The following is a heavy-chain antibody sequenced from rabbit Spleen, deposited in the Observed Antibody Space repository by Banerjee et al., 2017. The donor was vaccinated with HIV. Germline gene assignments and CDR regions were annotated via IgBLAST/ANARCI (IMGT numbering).Heavy chain of an antibody. V-gene: IGHV1S7*01. Sequence: HLKESGGGLVQPGGSLKLSCKASGFTLSSYYMNWVRQAPGKGLEWIGYIDPVFGITYYANWVNGRFSISRDNAQNTVFLQMTSLTAADTAPYFCARYGSCGSYFALWGPVTLVTVS. CDR3: ARYGSCGSYFAL. J-gene: IGHJ4*01. CDR1: GFTLSSYY. D-gene: IGHD5-1*01. CDR2: IDPVFGIT.